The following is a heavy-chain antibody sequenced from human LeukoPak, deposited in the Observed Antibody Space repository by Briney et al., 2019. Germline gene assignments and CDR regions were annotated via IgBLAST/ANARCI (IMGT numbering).Heavy chain of an antibody. Sequence: ASVTVSCTASGYTFTSYAMHWVRQAPGQRLEWMGWINAGNGNTKYSQKFQGRVTITRDTSASTAYMELSSLRSEDTAVYYCARNEGRLEWSYNWFDPWGQGTLVTVSS. CDR1: GYTFTSYA. CDR2: INAGNGNT. D-gene: IGHD3-3*01. J-gene: IGHJ5*02. CDR3: ARNEGRLEWSYNWFDP. V-gene: IGHV1-3*01.